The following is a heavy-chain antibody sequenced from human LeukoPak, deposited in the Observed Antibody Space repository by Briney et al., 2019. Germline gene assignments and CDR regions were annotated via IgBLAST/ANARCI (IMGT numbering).Heavy chain of an antibody. CDR1: GFTVSSNY. CDR3: ARAPSYYYHGMDV. V-gene: IGHV3-66*01. Sequence: QLGGSLRLSCVASGFTVSSNYMSWVRQAPGKGPEWLSVIYRGGTTYYAGSVKGRFTISRDDSKNTLYLQMNSLRAEDTAVYYCARAPSYYYHGMDVWGQGTTVTVSS. J-gene: IGHJ6*02. CDR2: IYRGGTT.